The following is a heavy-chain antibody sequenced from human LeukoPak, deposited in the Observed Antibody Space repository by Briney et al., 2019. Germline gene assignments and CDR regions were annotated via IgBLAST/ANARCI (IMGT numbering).Heavy chain of an antibody. J-gene: IGHJ3*01. CDR2: ISGSGGST. Sequence: GGSLRLSCVASGLTFSSYAMSWVRQAPGKGLEWVSAISGSGGSTYYADSVKGRFTISRDNSKNTLYLQMNSLRAEDTAVYYCAKLPAGYYDFWSGYYPEYWGQGTMVTVSS. D-gene: IGHD3-3*01. CDR3: AKLPAGYYDFWSGYYPEY. CDR1: GLTFSSYA. V-gene: IGHV3-23*01.